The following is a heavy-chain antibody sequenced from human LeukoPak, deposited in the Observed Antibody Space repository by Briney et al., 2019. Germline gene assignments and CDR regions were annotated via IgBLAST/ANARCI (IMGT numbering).Heavy chain of an antibody. CDR2: IYYSGST. V-gene: IGHV4-31*03. Sequence: SETLSLTCTVSGGSISSGGYSWSWIRQHPGKGLEWIGYIYYSGSTYYNPSLKSRVTISVDTSKNQFSLKLSSVTAADTAVYYCTRDPYGSGSEGYFYYMDVWGKGTTVTVS. D-gene: IGHD3-10*01. J-gene: IGHJ6*03. CDR1: GGSISSGGYS. CDR3: TRDPYGSGSEGYFYYMDV.